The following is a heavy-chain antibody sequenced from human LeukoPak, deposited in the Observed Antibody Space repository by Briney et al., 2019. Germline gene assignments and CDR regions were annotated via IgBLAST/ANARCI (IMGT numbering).Heavy chain of an antibody. CDR2: IYTSGST. V-gene: IGHV4-61*02. J-gene: IGHJ4*02. CDR1: GRSISSGSYY. Sequence: SETLSLTCTVSGRSISSGSYYWSWIRQPAGQGLEWIGRIYTSGSTNYNPSLKSRVTISVDTSKNQFSLKLSSVTAADTAVYYCARGSNWNSYDYWGQGTLVTVSS. D-gene: IGHD1-1*01. CDR3: ARGSNWNSYDY.